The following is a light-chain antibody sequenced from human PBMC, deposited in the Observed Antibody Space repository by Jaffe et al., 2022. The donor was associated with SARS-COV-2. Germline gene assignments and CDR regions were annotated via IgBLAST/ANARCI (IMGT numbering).Light chain of an antibody. Sequence: QSVLTQPPSASGTPGQSVTISCSGSSSNIESNYVYWYQQLPGTAPKRLIYGSNQRPSGVPDRFSGSKSGTSASLAISGLRSEDEADYYCAAWDDSLSGYVFGTGTKVTVL. V-gene: IGLV1-47*01. CDR1: SSNIESNY. J-gene: IGLJ1*01. CDR2: GSN. CDR3: AAWDDSLSGYV.